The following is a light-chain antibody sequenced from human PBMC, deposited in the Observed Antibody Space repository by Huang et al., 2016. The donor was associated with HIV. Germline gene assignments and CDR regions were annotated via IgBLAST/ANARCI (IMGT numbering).Light chain of an antibody. CDR3: HQRSAWPPIT. CDR1: QSVVN. Sequence: ETVLTQSPDTLSLSPGERALLFCRASQSVVNLAWYQPKVGQAPRLLNYDTSNRASGIPDRFSGSGSGTDFTLTVNILEPEDSAVYYCHQRSAWPPITFGQGTRLEIK. J-gene: IGKJ5*01. V-gene: IGKV3-11*01. CDR2: DTS.